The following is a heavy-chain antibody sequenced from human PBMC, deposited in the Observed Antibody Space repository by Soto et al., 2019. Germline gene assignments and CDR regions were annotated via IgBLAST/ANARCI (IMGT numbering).Heavy chain of an antibody. Sequence: SETLSLTCTVSGGSISSYYWSWIRQPPGKGLEWIGYIYYSGSTNYNPSLKSRVTISVDTSKNQFSLKLSSVTAADTAVYYCASGITGTTAGYFGYWGQGTLVTVSS. V-gene: IGHV4-59*08. CDR1: GGSISSYY. CDR3: ASGITGTTAGYFGY. CDR2: IYYSGST. J-gene: IGHJ4*02. D-gene: IGHD1-20*01.